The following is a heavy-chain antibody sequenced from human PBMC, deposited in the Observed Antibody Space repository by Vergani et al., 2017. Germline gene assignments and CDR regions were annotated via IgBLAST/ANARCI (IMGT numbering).Heavy chain of an antibody. D-gene: IGHD3-10*01. J-gene: IGHJ5*02. V-gene: IGHV4-30-2*01. Sequence: QLQLQESGSGLVKPSQTLSLTCAVSGDSITNGGFSWNWIRQPPGKGPEWFGYIFPSGNSDYNPSLKNRVSISLDKSKNQFSLKLNSVTAADTAVYYCGRVADFYGLGSRLLDLWGQGILVTVSS. CDR2: IFPSGNS. CDR1: GDSITNGGFS. CDR3: GRVADFYGLGSRLLDL.